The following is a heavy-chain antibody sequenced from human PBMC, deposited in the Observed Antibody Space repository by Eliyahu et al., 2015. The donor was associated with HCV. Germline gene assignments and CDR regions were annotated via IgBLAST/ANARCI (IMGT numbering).Heavy chain of an antibody. J-gene: IGHJ6*02. CDR2: ISADNHNT. CDR1: GYTFTSYG. V-gene: IGHV1-18*01. Sequence: QVQLVQSGAEVKKPGASVXVSCRASGYTFTSYGXNWVRQAPGQGLEWMGWISADNHNTDYAQKFQGRVTMTAETSTSTAYMELGSLRSDDTAVYFCARAPEDRPALNYYYTMDVWGQGTTVTVSS. CDR3: ARAPEDRPALNYYYTMDV.